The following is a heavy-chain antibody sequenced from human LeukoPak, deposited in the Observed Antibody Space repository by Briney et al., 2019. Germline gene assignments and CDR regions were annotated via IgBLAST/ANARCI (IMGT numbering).Heavy chain of an antibody. CDR3: ARDEDTAMVIGYYGMDV. V-gene: IGHV3-21*01. D-gene: IGHD5-18*01. CDR1: GFTFSSYS. J-gene: IGHJ6*02. Sequence: GGSLRLSRAASGFTFSSYSMNWVRQAPGKGLEWVSSIRSSSSYIYYADSVKGRFTISRDNAKNSLYLQMNSLRAEDTAVYYCARDEDTAMVIGYYGMDVWGQGTTVTVSS. CDR2: IRSSSSYI.